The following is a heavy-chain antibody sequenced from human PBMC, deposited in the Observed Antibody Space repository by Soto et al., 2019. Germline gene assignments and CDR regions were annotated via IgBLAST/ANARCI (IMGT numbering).Heavy chain of an antibody. CDR1: GFTFSSYS. V-gene: IGHV3-21*01. Sequence: PGGSLRLSCAASGFTFSSYSMNWVRQAPGKGLEWVSSISSSSSYIYYADSVKGRFTISRDNAKNSLYLQMNSLRAEDTAVYYCARSLVKGSWYEYYYYYYGMDVWGQGTTVTVSS. J-gene: IGHJ6*02. CDR2: ISSSSSYI. D-gene: IGHD6-13*01. CDR3: ARSLVKGSWYEYYYYYYGMDV.